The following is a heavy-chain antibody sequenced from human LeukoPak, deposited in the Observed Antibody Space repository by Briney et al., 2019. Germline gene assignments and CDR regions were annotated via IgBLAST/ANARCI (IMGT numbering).Heavy chain of an antibody. CDR2: ISSSGSTI. Sequence: PGGSLRLSCAASGFTVSSNYMNWVRQAPGKGLEWVSYISSSGSTIYYADSVKGRFTISRDNAKNSLYLQMNSLRAEDTAVYYCARTSWAGRVGPDYWGQGTLVTVSS. CDR1: GFTVSSNY. V-gene: IGHV3-48*03. D-gene: IGHD6-19*01. J-gene: IGHJ4*02. CDR3: ARTSWAGRVGPDY.